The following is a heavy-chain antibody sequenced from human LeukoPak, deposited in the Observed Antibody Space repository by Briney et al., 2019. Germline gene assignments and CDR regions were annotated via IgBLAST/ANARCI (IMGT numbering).Heavy chain of an antibody. CDR3: ARDHCSANSCYEDYYNGLDV. J-gene: IGHJ6*02. CDR1: GYTFTAYY. D-gene: IGHD2-2*01. CDR2: INPKSGGT. V-gene: IGHV1-2*02. Sequence: ASVKVSCKASGYTFTAYYLQWVRLAPGQGLEWMGWINPKSGGTEYPQRFQGRVTMTRDTSISTAYMELSRLRSDDTAVYYCARDHCSANSCYEDYYNGLDVWGRGTTVTVSS.